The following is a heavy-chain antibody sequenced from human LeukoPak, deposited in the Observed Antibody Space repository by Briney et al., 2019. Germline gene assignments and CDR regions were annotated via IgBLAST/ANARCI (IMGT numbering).Heavy chain of an antibody. CDR3: TRYYYDKLLEGYFDY. J-gene: IGHJ4*02. Sequence: GESLKVSCQGSGYSFTSYWIGWVRQMPGKGLEWMGIIYPGDSDTRYSPAFQGQVTISADKTISTAYLKCSSLKDADTAMYYCTRYYYDKLLEGYFDYWGQGTLVTVSS. D-gene: IGHD3-22*01. CDR2: IYPGDSDT. V-gene: IGHV5-51*01. CDR1: GYSFTSYW.